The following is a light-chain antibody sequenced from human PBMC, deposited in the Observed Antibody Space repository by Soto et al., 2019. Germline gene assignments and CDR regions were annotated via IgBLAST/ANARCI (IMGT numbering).Light chain of an antibody. Sequence: QPVLTQSTSASASLGASVKLTCTLSSGHSSYAIAWHQQQPEKGPRYLMKLNSDGSHRKGDGIPDRLSGSSSGAERYLTISSLQSEDEADYYCQTWGTGIEVFGGGTKLTVL. CDR3: QTWGTGIEV. V-gene: IGLV4-69*01. J-gene: IGLJ2*01. CDR2: LNSDGSH. CDR1: SGHSSYA.